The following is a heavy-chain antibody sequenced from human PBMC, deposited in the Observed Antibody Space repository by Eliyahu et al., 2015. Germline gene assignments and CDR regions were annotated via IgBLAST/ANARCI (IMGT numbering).Heavy chain of an antibody. CDR2: IYYSGNT. CDR1: GGSIKNNNYY. J-gene: IGHJ4*02. D-gene: IGHD6-19*01. Sequence: QLQLQESGPGLVQPSETLSLTCPVFGGSIKNNNYYWGWIRQPPGKGLEWIGNIYYSGNTYNNPSLRGRVTISVDTAENQFSLKLNSVTAADTAVYYCARLIAYNSGWPHQWGQGILVTVPS. V-gene: IGHV4-39*01. CDR3: ARLIAYNSGWPHQ.